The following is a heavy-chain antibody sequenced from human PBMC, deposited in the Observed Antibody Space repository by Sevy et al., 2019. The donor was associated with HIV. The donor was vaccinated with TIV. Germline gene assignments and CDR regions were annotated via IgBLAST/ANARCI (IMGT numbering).Heavy chain of an antibody. CDR1: EFTFSSYA. CDR2: ISGSGRFT. CDR3: AKGFCCGATCPRDYYYYGMDV. Sequence: GGSLRLSCSASEFTFSSYAMSWVRQAPGKGLEWVSSISGSGRFTYYADFVEGPFIMSRDNSKNTLSVQMNSLRAEDTAVYYCAKGFCCGATCPRDYYYYGMDVWGQGTTVTVSS. J-gene: IGHJ6*02. V-gene: IGHV3-23*01. D-gene: IGHD2-15*01.